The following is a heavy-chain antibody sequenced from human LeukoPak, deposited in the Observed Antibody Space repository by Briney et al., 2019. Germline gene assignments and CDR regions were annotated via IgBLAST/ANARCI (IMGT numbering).Heavy chain of an antibody. V-gene: IGHV4-34*01. CDR1: GGSFSGYY. Sequence: SETLSLTCAAYGGSFSGYYWSWIRQPPGKGLEWIGEINHSGSTNYNPSLKSRVTISVDTSKNQFSLKPSSVTAADTAVYYCAREGNSGVRGVKVDYWGQGTLVTVSS. CDR2: INHSGST. D-gene: IGHD3-10*01. CDR3: AREGNSGVRGVKVDY. J-gene: IGHJ4*02.